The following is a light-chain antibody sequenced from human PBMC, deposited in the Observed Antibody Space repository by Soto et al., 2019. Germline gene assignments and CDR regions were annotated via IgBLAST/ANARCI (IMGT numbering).Light chain of an antibody. CDR3: QQSGRTPIT. J-gene: IGKJ5*01. CDR2: GAS. V-gene: IGKV3-20*01. Sequence: PGEIATISSRASQGSTNNYLAWYQQKPGQAPRLLIYGASSRATGIPDRFGGSGSGTDFTLTLSRLEPADFAGYYCQQSGRTPITFGQGTRLEIK. CDR1: QGSTNNY.